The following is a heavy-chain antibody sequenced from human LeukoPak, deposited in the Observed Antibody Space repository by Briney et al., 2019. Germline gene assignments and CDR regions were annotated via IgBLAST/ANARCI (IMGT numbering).Heavy chain of an antibody. CDR1: GFTFSSDT. D-gene: IGHD6-19*01. V-gene: IGHV3-23*01. CDR3: AKRFTGNTGWLDY. CDR2: ITGSGDKT. J-gene: IGHJ4*02. Sequence: PGGSLRLSCAASGFTFSSDTMTWVRQAPGKGLEWVSGITGSGDKTYHADSVKGRFTISRDNSRSTLYLQMKSLRAEDTAVYYCAKRFTGNTGWLDYWGQGSLVIVSS.